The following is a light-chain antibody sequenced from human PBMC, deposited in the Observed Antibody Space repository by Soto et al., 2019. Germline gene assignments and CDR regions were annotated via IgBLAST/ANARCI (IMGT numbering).Light chain of an antibody. CDR2: EVS. V-gene: IGLV2-8*01. J-gene: IGLJ2*01. CDR3: SPFAGNNNLV. Sequence: QSALTQPPSASGSPGQSVTISCTGTRSDVGGYNYVSWYQQHPGKAPKLMISEVSKRPSGVPDRFSGSKSGNTASLTVSGLQAEDEADYYCSPFAGNNNLVFGGGTKLTVL. CDR1: RSDVGGYNY.